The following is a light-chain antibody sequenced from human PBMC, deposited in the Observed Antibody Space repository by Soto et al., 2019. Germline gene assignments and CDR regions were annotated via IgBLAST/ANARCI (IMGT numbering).Light chain of an antibody. CDR1: QSLSSW. CDR2: KAS. V-gene: IGKV1-5*03. CDR3: QQYKTSSRT. Sequence: DIQMTQSPSTLSASVRDRVTITCRASQSLSSWLAWYQQKPGKAPKLLIYKASTLQSGVPSRFSGSGSGTEFTLTISILQPDDFATYYCQQYKTSSRTFGQGTKVDIK. J-gene: IGKJ1*01.